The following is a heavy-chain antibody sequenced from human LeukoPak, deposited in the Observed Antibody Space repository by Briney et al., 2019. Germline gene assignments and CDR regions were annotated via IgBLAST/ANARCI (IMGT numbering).Heavy chain of an antibody. CDR2: ISWKSDTI. V-gene: IGHV3-9*01. D-gene: IGHD5-24*01. CDR3: AQGGATISDY. Sequence: GGSLRLSCAASGFTFNDYAMNSVRQAPGQGLEWVSGISWKSDTIGYADSVKGRFTISRDNAKNSLYLQMNTLRVEDTAVYYCAQGGATISDYWGQGTLVTVSS. CDR1: GFTFNDYA. J-gene: IGHJ4*02.